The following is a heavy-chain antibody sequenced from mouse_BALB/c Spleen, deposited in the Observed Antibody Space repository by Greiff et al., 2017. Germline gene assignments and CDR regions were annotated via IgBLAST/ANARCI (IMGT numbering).Heavy chain of an antibody. J-gene: IGHJ2*01. V-gene: IGHV3-6*02. CDR2: ISYDGSN. CDR3: ARGVIGYYGFDY. CDR1: GYSITSGYY. Sequence: ESGPGLVKPSQSLSLTCSVTGYSITSGYYWNWIRQFPGNKLEWMGYISYDGSNNYNPSLKNRISITRDTSKNQFFLKLNSVTTEDTATYYCARGVIGYYGFDYWGQGTTLTVSS. D-gene: IGHD2-3*01.